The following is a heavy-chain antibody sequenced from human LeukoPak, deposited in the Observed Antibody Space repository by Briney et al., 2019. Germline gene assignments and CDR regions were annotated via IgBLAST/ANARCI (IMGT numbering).Heavy chain of an antibody. CDR3: VKDWYSSGWYAFDV. CDR1: GFIVSSNY. D-gene: IGHD6-19*01. Sequence: GGSLRLSCAASGFIVSSNYTSWVPQAPGKGLEWVSLIYTGGTTYYADSVKGRFTISRDNSKNTLYLQMNSLRAEDTALYYCVKDWYSSGWYAFDVWGQGTMVTVSS. CDR2: IYTGGTT. J-gene: IGHJ3*01. V-gene: IGHV3-53*01.